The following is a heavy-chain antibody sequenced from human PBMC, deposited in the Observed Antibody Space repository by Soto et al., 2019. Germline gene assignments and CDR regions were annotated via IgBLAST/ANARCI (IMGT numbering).Heavy chain of an antibody. V-gene: IGHV5-51*01. CDR1: GYTFTSYW. D-gene: IGHD3-3*01. CDR2: IYPGDSDT. CDR3: AREASVRTAYYDFWSGPYGMDV. J-gene: IGHJ6*02. Sequence: PGESLKISCKGSGYTFTSYWIGWVRQMPGKGLEWMGIIYPGDSDTRYSPSFQGQVRISADESISTAYLQWSSLKASDTAMYYCAREASVRTAYYDFWSGPYGMDVWGQGTTVTVSS.